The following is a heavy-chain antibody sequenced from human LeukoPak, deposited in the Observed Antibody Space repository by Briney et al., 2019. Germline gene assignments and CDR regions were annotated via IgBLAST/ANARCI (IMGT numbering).Heavy chain of an antibody. D-gene: IGHD6-19*01. CDR3: AAPVAGTRNAFDI. J-gene: IGHJ3*02. Sequence: GGSLRLSYAASGFTFSDYYMSWIRQAPGKGLEWVSYISSSGSTMYYADSVKGRFTISRDNAKNTLYLQMNSLRAEDTAVYYCAAPVAGTRNAFDIWGQGTMVAVSS. CDR1: GFTFSDYY. V-gene: IGHV3-11*04. CDR2: ISSSGSTM.